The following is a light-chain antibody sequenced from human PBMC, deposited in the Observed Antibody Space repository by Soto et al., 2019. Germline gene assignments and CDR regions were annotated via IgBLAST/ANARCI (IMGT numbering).Light chain of an antibody. V-gene: IGLV1-40*01. J-gene: IGLJ3*02. Sequence: QLVLTQPPSVSGAPGQRVTISCTGSSSDIGAGYHVHWYQQLPGTAPKLLIHGNNNRPSWVPDRFSGSKSGTSASLAITGRQAEDEADYYCQSYDSSLSGSVFGGGTKLTVL. CDR1: SSDIGAGYH. CDR3: QSYDSSLSGSV. CDR2: GNN.